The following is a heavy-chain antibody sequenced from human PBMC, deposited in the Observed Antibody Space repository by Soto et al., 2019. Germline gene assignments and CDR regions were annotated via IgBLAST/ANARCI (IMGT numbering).Heavy chain of an antibody. Sequence: QGQLVQSEAEVNKPGASVRVSCKASGYIFTNYDISWVRQAPGQGLEWMGWISPYNGNTNYARGLQGRITMTTDTSTNTAYMEVRSLRSDDTAVYYCAREGPSHSHTSYYYSGMDVWGQGTTVTVSS. V-gene: IGHV1-18*01. J-gene: IGHJ6*02. CDR2: ISPYNGNT. CDR3: AREGPSHSHTSYYYSGMDV. CDR1: GYIFTNYD.